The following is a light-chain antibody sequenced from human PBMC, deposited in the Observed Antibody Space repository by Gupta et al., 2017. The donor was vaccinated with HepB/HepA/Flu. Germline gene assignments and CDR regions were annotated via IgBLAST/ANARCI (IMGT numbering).Light chain of an antibody. V-gene: IGKV3-11*01. CDR1: QSVNNY. CDR3: QQRSNWPPT. J-gene: IGKJ4*01. Sequence: EIVLTQSPATLSLSPGERATLSCRASQSVNNYLAWYQQKPGQAPRLLIFDASNRATGIPARFSGSGSGTEFTLTISSREPEDFAVYYCQQRSNWPPTFGGGTKVEIK. CDR2: DAS.